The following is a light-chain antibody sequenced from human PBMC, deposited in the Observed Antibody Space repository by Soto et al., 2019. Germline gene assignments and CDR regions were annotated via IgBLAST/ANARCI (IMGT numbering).Light chain of an antibody. CDR2: GAS. V-gene: IGKV3-20*01. J-gene: IGKJ4*01. Sequence: EIVLSQPPDTLSLSPGERATLSCRASQIVSSNYLAWYQQRPGQTPRLLIYGASSRATGVPDRFSGSGSGTDFTLTISRLDPEDFSVYYCQLFGNSPLLIFGGGTKVDIK. CDR1: QIVSSNY. CDR3: QLFGNSPLLI.